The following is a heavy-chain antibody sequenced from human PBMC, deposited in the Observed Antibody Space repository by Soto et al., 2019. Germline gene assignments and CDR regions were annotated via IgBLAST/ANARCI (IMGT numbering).Heavy chain of an antibody. CDR2: MSGSGGST. V-gene: IGHV3-23*01. D-gene: IGHD6-19*01. J-gene: IGHJ5*02. CDR1: GFTFSSYA. Sequence: GGSLRLSCAASGFTFSSYAMSWVRQAPGKGLEWVSVMSGSGGSTYYADPVKGRFTISRDNSKNKLYLQMNSLRAEDTAVYYCAKVRIAVAGMDWFDPWGQGTLVTVSS. CDR3: AKVRIAVAGMDWFDP.